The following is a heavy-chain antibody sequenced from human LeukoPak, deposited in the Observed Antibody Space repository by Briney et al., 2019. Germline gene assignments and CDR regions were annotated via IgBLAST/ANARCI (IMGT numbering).Heavy chain of an antibody. Sequence: SETLSLTCTVSGGSISSYYWSWIRQPPGKGLEWIGYIYYSGSTNYNPSLNSRVPISVDTSKNQFSLKLSSVTAADTAVYYCARHAPLYCTNGVCYYFDYWGQGTLVTVSS. CDR2: IYYSGST. CDR1: GGSISSYY. CDR3: ARHAPLYCTNGVCYYFDY. J-gene: IGHJ4*02. D-gene: IGHD2-8*01. V-gene: IGHV4-59*08.